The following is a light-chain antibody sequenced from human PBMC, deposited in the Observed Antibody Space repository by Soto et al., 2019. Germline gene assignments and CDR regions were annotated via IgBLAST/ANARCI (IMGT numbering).Light chain of an antibody. V-gene: IGKV3-11*01. CDR3: PQRSNWPLT. J-gene: IGKJ4*01. CDR1: QSVSSD. Sequence: EIVLTQSPATLSLSPGERATLSCRASQSVSSDLAWYHQQPGQAARLLLYDASNSATGIPARFSGSGSGTDFTLTISSLEPEDFAVYYCPQRSNWPLTFGGGTKVEIK. CDR2: DAS.